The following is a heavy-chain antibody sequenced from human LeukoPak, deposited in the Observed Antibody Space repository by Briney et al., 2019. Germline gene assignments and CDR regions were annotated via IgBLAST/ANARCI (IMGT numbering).Heavy chain of an antibody. D-gene: IGHD4-11*01. Sequence: GGSLRLSCAASGFTFSSYSMNWVRQAPGKGLEWVSSISSSSSYIYYADSVKGRFTISRDNAKNSLYLQMNSLRAEDTAVYYCARGGDSVTTTPYYFDYWGQGTLVTVSS. V-gene: IGHV3-21*01. CDR3: ARGGDSVTTTPYYFDY. CDR2: ISSSSSYI. CDR1: GFTFSSYS. J-gene: IGHJ4*02.